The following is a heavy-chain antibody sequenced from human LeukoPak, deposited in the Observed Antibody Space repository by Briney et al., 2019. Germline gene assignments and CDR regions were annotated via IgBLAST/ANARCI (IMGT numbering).Heavy chain of an antibody. CDR1: GFTFSDYA. V-gene: IGHV3-23*01. J-gene: IGHJ4*02. CDR3: ATESKWLPTY. CDR2: ISGVADST. Sequence: AGGPLRLSCAGSGFTFSDYAMGWVRQAPGKGLEWVSDISGVADSTHYADSVKGRFTISRDNSKNILYLQMKSLRAEDTAVYYCATESKWLPTYWGQGTLVTVSS. D-gene: IGHD5-12*01.